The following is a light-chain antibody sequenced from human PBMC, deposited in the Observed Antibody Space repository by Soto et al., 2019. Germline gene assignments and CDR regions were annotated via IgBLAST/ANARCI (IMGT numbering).Light chain of an antibody. Sequence: QSVLTQPPSVSGAPGQRVTISCTGSSSNIGAGYDVHWYQQLPGTAPKLLIYGSYNRPSGVPDRFSGSKSGTSASLAITGLQAEDEADYYCQSYDSSLSGVVFGGGTKVTVL. CDR3: QSYDSSLSGVV. J-gene: IGLJ2*01. CDR2: GSY. CDR1: SSNIGAGYD. V-gene: IGLV1-40*01.